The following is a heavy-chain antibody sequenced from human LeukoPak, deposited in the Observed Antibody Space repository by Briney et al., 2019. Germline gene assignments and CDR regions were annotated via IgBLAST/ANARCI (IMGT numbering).Heavy chain of an antibody. D-gene: IGHD3-3*01. Sequence: ASVKVSRKASGYTFTSYDINWVRQATGQGLEWMGWMNPNSGNTGYAQKFQGRVTMTRNTSISTAYMELSSLRSEDTAVYYCARGRNEDFWSGYYKDYWGQGTLVTVSS. V-gene: IGHV1-8*01. CDR1: GYTFTSYD. J-gene: IGHJ4*02. CDR3: ARGRNEDFWSGYYKDY. CDR2: MNPNSGNT.